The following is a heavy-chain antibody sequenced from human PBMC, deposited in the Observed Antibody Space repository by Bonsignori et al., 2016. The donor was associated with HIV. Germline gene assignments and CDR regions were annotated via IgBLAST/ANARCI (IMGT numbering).Heavy chain of an antibody. Sequence: WVRQAPGQGLEWMGWIHPNTGDTNYAQKFQGRVILTRDTSINTAYLELTRLTSDDTATYYCARDICSLCHMGILPQDPLDVWGQGTLVTVSS. V-gene: IGHV1-2*02. D-gene: IGHD2-15*01. CDR2: IHPNTGDT. CDR3: ARDICSLCHMGILPQDPLDV. J-gene: IGHJ3*01.